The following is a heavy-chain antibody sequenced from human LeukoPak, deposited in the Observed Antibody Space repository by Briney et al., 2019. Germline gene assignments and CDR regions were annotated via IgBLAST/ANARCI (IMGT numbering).Heavy chain of an antibody. CDR1: GFTFSSYA. Sequence: PGGSLRLSCAASGFTFSSYAMSWVRQAPGKGLEWVSAISGSGGSTYYADSVKGRFTISRDNSKNTLYLQMNSLKTEDTAVYYCTSNHDSSGYTPDHWGQGTLVTVSS. CDR2: ISGSGGST. J-gene: IGHJ4*02. V-gene: IGHV3-23*01. CDR3: TSNHDSSGYTPDH. D-gene: IGHD3-22*01.